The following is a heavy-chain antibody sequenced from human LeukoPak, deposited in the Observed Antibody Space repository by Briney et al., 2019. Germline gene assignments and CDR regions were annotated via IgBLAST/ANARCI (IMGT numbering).Heavy chain of an antibody. CDR3: AKMAGPERRHCFDS. Sequence: GGSLRLSCAASGFTFSSYAITWVRQAPGKGLDWVSGINGSGGDKYHADSVKGRFTISRDNSRNTLYLHMNGLRAEDTAVYFCAKMAGPERRHCFDSWGQGTLVSVSS. CDR2: INGSGGDK. D-gene: IGHD1-1*01. CDR1: GFTFSSYA. J-gene: IGHJ4*02. V-gene: IGHV3-23*01.